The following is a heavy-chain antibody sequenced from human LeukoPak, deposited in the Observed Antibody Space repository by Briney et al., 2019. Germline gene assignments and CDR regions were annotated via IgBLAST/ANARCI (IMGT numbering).Heavy chain of an antibody. CDR2: ISSSSSYI. CDR1: GFNFSSYS. V-gene: IGHV3-21*01. Sequence: GGSLRLSCAASGFNFSSYSMNWVRQAPGKGLEWVSSISSSSSYIYYADSVKGRFTISRDNAKNSLYLLMNSLRAEDTAVYYCARAGCSGGSCYDSWGQGTMVTVSS. CDR3: ARAGCSGGSCYDS. J-gene: IGHJ3*01. D-gene: IGHD2-15*01.